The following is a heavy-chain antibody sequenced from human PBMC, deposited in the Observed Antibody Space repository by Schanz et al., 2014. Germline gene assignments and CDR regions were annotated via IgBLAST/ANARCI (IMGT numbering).Heavy chain of an antibody. D-gene: IGHD6-19*01. CDR3: ARDHQWLARYYMDV. CDR1: GFTFSNHA. J-gene: IGHJ6*03. Sequence: EVHLLESGGGLVQPGGSLRLSCAASGFTFSNHALSWVRQAPGKGLEWVSGIGGSGDSTHYADSVKGRFIISRDNSKNTLYLQVNSLRAEDTAVYYCARDHQWLARYYMDVWGKGTTVTVSS. CDR2: IGGSGDST. V-gene: IGHV3-23*01.